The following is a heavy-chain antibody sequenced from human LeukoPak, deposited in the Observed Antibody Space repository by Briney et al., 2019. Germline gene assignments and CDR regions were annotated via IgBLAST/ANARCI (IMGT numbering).Heavy chain of an antibody. V-gene: IGHV3-73*01. CDR2: IRSKANSYAT. D-gene: IGHD3-10*01. Sequence: PGGSLRLSCAASGFTFSGSATHWVRQASGKGLEWVGRIRSKANSYATAYAASVKGRFTISRDDSKNTAYLQMNSLKTEDTAVYYCTLGVTMVRAIWGQGTMVTVSS. CDR1: GFTFSGSA. CDR3: TLGVTMVRAI. J-gene: IGHJ3*02.